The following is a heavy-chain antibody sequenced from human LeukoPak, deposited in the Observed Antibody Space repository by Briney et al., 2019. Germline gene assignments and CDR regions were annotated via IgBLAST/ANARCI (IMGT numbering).Heavy chain of an antibody. V-gene: IGHV3-23*01. Sequence: GGSLRLSCAAYGFTFSSYAMSWVRQAPGKGLEWVSAISGSGGSTYYADSVKGRFTISRDNSKNTLYLQMNSLRAEDTAVYYCAKDYYGSGRPDAFDIWGQGTMVTVSS. D-gene: IGHD3-10*01. J-gene: IGHJ3*02. CDR3: AKDYYGSGRPDAFDI. CDR1: GFTFSSYA. CDR2: ISGSGGST.